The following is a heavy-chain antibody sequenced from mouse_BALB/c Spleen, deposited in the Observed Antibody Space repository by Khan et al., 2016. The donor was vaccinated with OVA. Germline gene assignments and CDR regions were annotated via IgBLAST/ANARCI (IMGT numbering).Heavy chain of an antibody. CDR2: ISSDGDYT. V-gene: IGHV5-9-3*01. J-gene: IGHJ3*01. CDR3: GRSPYGNFAY. CDR1: GFTFSTYA. Sequence: EVELVESGGGLVKPGGSLKLSCAASGFTFSTYAMSWVRQTPEKRLEWVATISSDGDYTYYPDNVTGRFTISRDNAKNTLYLQMSCLRSEDTAMYSCGRSPYGNFAYWGQGTLVTVSA. D-gene: IGHD2-1*01.